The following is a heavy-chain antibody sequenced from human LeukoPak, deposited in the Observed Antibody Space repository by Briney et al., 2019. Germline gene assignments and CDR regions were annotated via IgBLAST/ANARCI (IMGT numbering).Heavy chain of an antibody. CDR1: GFTVSRSY. V-gene: IGHV3-53*01. Sequence: PGGSLRLSCAGSGFTVSRSYMSWVRQVPEKGLEWVSVLYSDGSTFYADSVKGRFTISRDNSKNTLHLQMNNLKAEDTAVYYCARASYDSNGLTANHDSWGQGTLVAVSS. CDR3: ARASYDSNGLTANHDS. J-gene: IGHJ4*02. CDR2: LYSDGST. D-gene: IGHD3-22*01.